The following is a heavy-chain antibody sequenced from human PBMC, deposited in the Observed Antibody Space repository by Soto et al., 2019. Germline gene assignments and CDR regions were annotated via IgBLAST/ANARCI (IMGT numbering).Heavy chain of an antibody. CDR3: ARAHEPYEQGILEWTNYYYYGMDV. Sequence: QVQLVESGGGVVQPGRSLRLSCAASGFTFSSYGMHWVRQAPGKGLEWVAVIWYDGSNKYYADSVKGRFTISRDNSKNTLYLQMNSLRAEDTAVYYCARAHEPYEQGILEWTNYYYYGMDVWGQGTTVTVSS. J-gene: IGHJ6*02. CDR1: GFTFSSYG. CDR2: IWYDGSNK. D-gene: IGHD3-3*01. V-gene: IGHV3-33*01.